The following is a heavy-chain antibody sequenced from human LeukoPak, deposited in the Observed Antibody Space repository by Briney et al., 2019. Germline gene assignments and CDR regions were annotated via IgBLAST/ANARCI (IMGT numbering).Heavy chain of an antibody. J-gene: IGHJ4*02. CDR1: GFTFSSSW. CDR2: IKQDGSDK. D-gene: IGHD6-13*01. CDR3: ARDPGISEAGTVGHFDY. Sequence: GGSLRLSCAASGFTFSSSWMSWVRQAPGKGLEWVANIKQDGSDKYYVDSVKGRFTISKDNAKNSLYLQMNSLRVEDTAVYYCARDPGISEAGTVGHFDYWGQGTLVTVSS. V-gene: IGHV3-7*01.